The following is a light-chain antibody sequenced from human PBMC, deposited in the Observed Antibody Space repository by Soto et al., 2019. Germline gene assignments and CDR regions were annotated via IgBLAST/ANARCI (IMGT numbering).Light chain of an antibody. J-gene: IGKJ5*01. CDR1: QSVSSSY. V-gene: IGKV3-20*01. CDR3: QQYGSSTAIT. CDR2: AAS. Sequence: EIVLTQSPGTLSLSPGERATLSCRASQSVSSSYFAWYQQKPGQAPRLLIYAASSRATGIPDRFSGSGSGTDFTLTISRLEPEDFAVYYCQQYGSSTAITFGQGTRLEIK.